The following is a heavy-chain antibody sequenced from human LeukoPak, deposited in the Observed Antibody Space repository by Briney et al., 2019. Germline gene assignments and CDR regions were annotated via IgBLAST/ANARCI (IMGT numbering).Heavy chain of an antibody. D-gene: IGHD3-22*01. CDR2: INHSGST. J-gene: IGHJ4*02. CDR1: GGSFSGYY. CDR3: ARMNYYDSSGYYYFDY. Sequence: SETLSLTCAVYGGSFSGYYWSWIRQPPGKGLEWIGEINHSGSTNYIPSLKSRVTISVDTSKNQFSLKLSSVTAADTAVYYCARMNYYDSSGYYYFDYWGQGTLVTVSS. V-gene: IGHV4-34*01.